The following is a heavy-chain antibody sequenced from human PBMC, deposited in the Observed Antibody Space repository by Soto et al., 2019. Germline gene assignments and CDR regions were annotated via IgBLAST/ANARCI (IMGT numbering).Heavy chain of an antibody. J-gene: IGHJ4*02. CDR1: GFMFDIYG. V-gene: IGHV3-23*01. Sequence: EVQLLDSGGGLVQPGGSLRLSCAASGFMFDIYGMSWVGQAPGKGLEWVSALSANGVKTYYAASVRGRFTISRDNSIDTLYLQMNSLTADDTAVYFCAKDLLGNFDSWGQGTLVTVSS. CDR2: LSANGVKT. CDR3: AKDLLGNFDS. D-gene: IGHD1-26*01.